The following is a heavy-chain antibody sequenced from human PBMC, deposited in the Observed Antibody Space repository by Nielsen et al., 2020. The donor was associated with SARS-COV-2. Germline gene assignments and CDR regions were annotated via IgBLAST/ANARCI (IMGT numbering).Heavy chain of an antibody. CDR3: ARGLDCAGYDSYKCRGLLFDF. D-gene: IGHD3-22*01. J-gene: IGHJ4*02. CDR1: GYSDSY. CDR2: INPSGNRT. Sequence: ASVKVSCKAPGYSDSYMHWVRQAPGQGLEWMGIINPSGNRTSYAQKFQGRITVTRETSTTTVYMELSSLRSDDTALYYCARGLDCAGYDSYKCRGLLFDFWGQGTLVTVSS. V-gene: IGHV1-46*01.